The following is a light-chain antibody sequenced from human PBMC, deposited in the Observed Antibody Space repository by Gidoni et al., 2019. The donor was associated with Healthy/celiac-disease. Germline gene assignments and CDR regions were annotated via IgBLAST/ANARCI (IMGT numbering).Light chain of an antibody. J-gene: IGKJ2*04. CDR2: GAS. V-gene: IGKV3-20*01. CDR3: QQYGSSPSCS. CDR1: QSVSSSY. Sequence: EIVLTQSPGTLSLSPGERATLSCRASQSVSSSYLAWYQQKPGQAPRLLIYGASSRATGIPDRFSGIGSGTDFTLTISRLEPEDFAVYYCQQYGSSPSCSFGQGTKLEIK.